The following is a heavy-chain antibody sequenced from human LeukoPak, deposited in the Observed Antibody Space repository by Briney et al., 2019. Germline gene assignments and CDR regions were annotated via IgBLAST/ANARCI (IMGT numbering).Heavy chain of an antibody. V-gene: IGHV4-30-4*08. J-gene: IGHJ6*03. CDR2: IYYSGST. CDR3: ARDVHDYMDV. Sequence: SETLSLTCTVSGGSISSGDYYWSWIRQPPGKGLEWIGYIYYSGSTYYNPSPKSRVTISVDTSKNQFSLKLSSVTAADTAVYYCARDVHDYMDVWGKGTTVTVSS. CDR1: GGSISSGDYY.